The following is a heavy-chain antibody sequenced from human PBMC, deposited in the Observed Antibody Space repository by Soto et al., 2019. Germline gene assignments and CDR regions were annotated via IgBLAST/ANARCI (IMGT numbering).Heavy chain of an antibody. CDR3: SRDLAKGGGSAGFDY. CDR2: INPKSGGT. Sequence: ASVKVSCKASGYTFTVYYMHWVRQAPGQGLEWMGWINPKSGGTMYPQKFQGRVTMTWDTSISTAYMALTRLRSDDTAVYNCSRDLAKGGGSAGFDYWGQGTLVTVSS. V-gene: IGHV1-2*02. D-gene: IGHD1-26*01. CDR1: GYTFTVYY. J-gene: IGHJ4*02.